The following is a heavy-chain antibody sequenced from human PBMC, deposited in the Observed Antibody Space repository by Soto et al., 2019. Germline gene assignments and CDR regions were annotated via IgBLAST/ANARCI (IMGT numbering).Heavy chain of an antibody. Sequence: QVQLQESGPRLVKPSETLSLTCTVSGNSISSYYWSWIRQPPGKGLEWIGYIYYSGSTNYNPSLKSRVTTSVDTSKNQCSLKLRSVTAADTAVYYCARDRVYGGSSGAFDIWGRGTMVTVSS. V-gene: IGHV4-59*01. CDR2: IYYSGST. D-gene: IGHD6-6*01. J-gene: IGHJ3*02. CDR1: GNSISSYY. CDR3: ARDRVYGGSSGAFDI.